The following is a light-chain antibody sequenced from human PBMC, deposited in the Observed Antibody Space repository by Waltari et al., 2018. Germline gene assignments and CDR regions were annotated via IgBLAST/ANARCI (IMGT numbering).Light chain of an antibody. CDR3: QQLDSFPQT. CDR2: SAS. V-gene: IGKV1-9*01. CDR1: QGSSTY. Sequence: DIQLTQSPSFLSASVGDRVTITCRASQGSSTYLAWYQQKSGRAPKLLIYSASTLQSGVPSRFSGSGSGTDFTLTISSLQPEDFATYSCQQLDSFPQTFGQGTKLDIK. J-gene: IGKJ2*01.